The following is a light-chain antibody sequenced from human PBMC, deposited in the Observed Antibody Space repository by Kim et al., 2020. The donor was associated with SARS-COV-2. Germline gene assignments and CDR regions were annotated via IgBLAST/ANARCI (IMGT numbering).Light chain of an antibody. J-gene: IGLJ3*02. CDR1: SANIQKNY. Sequence: QSVLTQPPSVSAAPGQKVTISYSGSSANIQKNYVYWYQQFPGTTPKLLIEDNNVRPSGISDRFSASKSGTSATLDITGLQTGDEGDYYCGTWDSLSEVWVFGGGTQLTVL. CDR3: GTWDSLSEVWV. V-gene: IGLV1-51*01. CDR2: DNN.